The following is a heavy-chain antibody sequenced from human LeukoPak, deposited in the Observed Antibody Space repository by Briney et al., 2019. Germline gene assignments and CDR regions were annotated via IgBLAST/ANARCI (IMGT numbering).Heavy chain of an antibody. CDR2: ISAYNGNT. J-gene: IGHJ6*02. CDR1: GYTFTSYG. V-gene: IGHV1-18*01. Sequence: ASVKVSCKASGYTFTSYGISWVRQAPGQGLEWMGWISAYNGNTNYAQNLRGRVTMTTDTSTSTAYMELRSLRSDDTAVYYCTRDYYYDSSGSHRPGNYHYGMDVWGQGTTVIVSS. D-gene: IGHD3-22*01. CDR3: TRDYYYDSSGSHRPGNYHYGMDV.